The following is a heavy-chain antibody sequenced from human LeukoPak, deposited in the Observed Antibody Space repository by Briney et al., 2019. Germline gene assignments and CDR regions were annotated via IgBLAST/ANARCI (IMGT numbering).Heavy chain of an antibody. CDR1: GYTFTSYY. CDR3: ARERYYYDSRGYLDY. Sequence: ASVKVSCKASGYTFTSYYMHWVRQAPGQGLEWMGIINPSGGSTSYAQKFQGRVTMTRGTSTSTVYMELSSLRSEDTAVYYCARERYYYDSRGYLDYWGQGTLVTVSS. V-gene: IGHV1-46*01. J-gene: IGHJ4*02. CDR2: INPSGGST. D-gene: IGHD3-22*01.